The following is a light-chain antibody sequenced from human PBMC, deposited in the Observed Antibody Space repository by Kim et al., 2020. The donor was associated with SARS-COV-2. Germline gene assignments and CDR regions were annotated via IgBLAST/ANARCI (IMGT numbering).Light chain of an antibody. J-gene: IGKJ2*03. V-gene: IGKV3-20*01. CDR1: QSVSRY. CDR2: DAF. Sequence: SVSQGERAILSCGASQSVSRYIAWYQHKPGQPPRLLIYDAFSRAPGIPDRFSGSGSGTDFTLTISRLEPEDSAVYYCQQYGKSPASFGLGTKLEI. CDR3: QQYGKSPAS.